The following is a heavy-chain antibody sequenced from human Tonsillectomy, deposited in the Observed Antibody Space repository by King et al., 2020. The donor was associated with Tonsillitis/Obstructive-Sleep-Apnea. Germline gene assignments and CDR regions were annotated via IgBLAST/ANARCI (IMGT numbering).Heavy chain of an antibody. Sequence: QLQESGPGLVKPSQTLSLTCTVSGGSITSGGYYWSWIRQHPGKGLEWIGYIYYIGSTYYNPSLKSRVAISVDTSKNQFSLKLSSVTAADPAVYYCASDKSDYAHAFDIWGQGTKVTVSS. CDR1: GGSITSGGYY. J-gene: IGHJ3*02. CDR3: ASDKSDYAHAFDI. D-gene: IGHD4-17*01. V-gene: IGHV4-31*03. CDR2: IYYIGST.